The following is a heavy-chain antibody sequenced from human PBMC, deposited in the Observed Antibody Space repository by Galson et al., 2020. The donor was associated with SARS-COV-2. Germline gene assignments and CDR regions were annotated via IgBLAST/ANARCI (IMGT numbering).Heavy chain of an antibody. Sequence: TGGSLRLSCAASGITFSSNWMSWVRQAPGKGLEWVANIKQDGSEKYYVDSVKGRFTISRDNAKNSLYLQMNSLRAEDTAVYYCARYSYRGQYYGLAVWGQGTTVTVSS. J-gene: IGHJ6*02. CDR3: ARYSYRGQYYGLAV. D-gene: IGHD2-2*02. V-gene: IGHV3-7*01. CDR2: IKQDGSEK. CDR1: GITFSSNW.